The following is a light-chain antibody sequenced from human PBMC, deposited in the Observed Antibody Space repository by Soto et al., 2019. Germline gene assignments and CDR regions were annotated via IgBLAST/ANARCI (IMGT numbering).Light chain of an antibody. CDR3: CSYAGSSTPYV. CDR1: SSDVGSYNL. Sequence: QSALTQPASVSGSPGQSITISCTGTSSDVGSYNLVSWYQQHPGKAPKLMIYEGSKRPSGVSNRFSGSKSGNTASLTISGLQAEDEADYYCCSYAGSSTPYVFGTGTNVTV. J-gene: IGLJ1*01. V-gene: IGLV2-23*01. CDR2: EGS.